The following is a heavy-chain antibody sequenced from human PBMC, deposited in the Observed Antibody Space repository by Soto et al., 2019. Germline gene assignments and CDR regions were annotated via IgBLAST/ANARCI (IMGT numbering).Heavy chain of an antibody. Sequence: NPSETLSLTCTVSGGSISSYYWSWIRQPPGKGLEWIGYIYYSGSTNYNPSLKSRVTISVDTSKNQFSLRLSSVTAADTAVYYCARGTLLLLFDYWGQGTLVTVSS. V-gene: IGHV4-59*01. CDR2: IYYSGST. CDR1: GGSISSYY. CDR3: ARGTLLLLFDY. J-gene: IGHJ4*02. D-gene: IGHD2-15*01.